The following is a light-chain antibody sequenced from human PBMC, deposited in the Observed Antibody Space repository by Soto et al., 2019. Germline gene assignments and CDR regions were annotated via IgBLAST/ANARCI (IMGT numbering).Light chain of an antibody. CDR3: CSYAGTYSVV. J-gene: IGLJ2*01. CDR2: DVS. V-gene: IGLV2-11*01. Sequence: QSVLTQPRSVSGSPGQSVAISCTGTINDVGAYNYVSWYQQHPGKVPKLLIYDVSRRPSGVPDRFSGSKSGNTASLTISGLQAEDEADYYCCSYAGTYSVVFGGGTKLTVL. CDR1: INDVGAYNY.